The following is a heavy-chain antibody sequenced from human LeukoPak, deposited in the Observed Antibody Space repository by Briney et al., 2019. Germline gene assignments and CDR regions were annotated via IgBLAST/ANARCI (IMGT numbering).Heavy chain of an antibody. J-gene: IGHJ3*02. CDR3: ARDSRQDYYDSSGYLWSAFDI. Sequence: GGSLRLSCAASGFTVSNNYMCWVRQAPGKGLEWVSVIYSGGSTYYADSVKGRFTISRDNSKNTLYLQMNSLRAEDTAVYYCARDSRQDYYDSSGYLWSAFDIWGQGTMVTVSS. CDR2: IYSGGST. CDR1: GFTVSNNY. D-gene: IGHD3-22*01. V-gene: IGHV3-53*01.